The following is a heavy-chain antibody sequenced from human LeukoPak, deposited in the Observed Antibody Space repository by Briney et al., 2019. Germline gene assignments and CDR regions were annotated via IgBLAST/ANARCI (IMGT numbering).Heavy chain of an antibody. V-gene: IGHV3-21*01. D-gene: IGHD1-26*01. Sequence: GGSLILSCAASGFTFSSYSMNWVRQAPGKGLEWVSSISSSSSYIYYADSVKGRFTISRDNAKNSLYLQMNSLRAEDTAVYYCARNRGSYPFDYWGQGTLVTVSS. CDR2: ISSSSSYI. CDR1: GFTFSSYS. CDR3: ARNRGSYPFDY. J-gene: IGHJ4*02.